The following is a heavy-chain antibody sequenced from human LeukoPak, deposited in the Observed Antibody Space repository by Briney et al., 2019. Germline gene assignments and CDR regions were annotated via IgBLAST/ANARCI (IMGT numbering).Heavy chain of an antibody. CDR2: ISYDGSNK. D-gene: IGHD3-3*01. V-gene: IGHV3-30*04. J-gene: IGHJ4*02. CDR3: ARDGLTIFGVVTL. Sequence: GGSLRLSCAASGFTFSSYAMHWVRQAPGKGLEWVAVISYDGSNKYYADSVKGRFTISRDNSKNTLYLQMNSLRAEDTAVYYCARDGLTIFGVVTLWGQGTLVTVSS. CDR1: GFTFSSYA.